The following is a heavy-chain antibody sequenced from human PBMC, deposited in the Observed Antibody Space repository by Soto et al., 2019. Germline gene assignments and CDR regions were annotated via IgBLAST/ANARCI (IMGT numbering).Heavy chain of an antibody. D-gene: IGHD6-19*01. Sequence: QVQLQESGPGLVKPSETLSLTCTVSGGSISSYYWSWIRQPPGKGLEWIGYIYYSGSTNYNPSLTCRVTIAADTAKNQVSLKLSSVTAADAAVYYCARHITVAGTFLDYWGQGTRVTVSS. CDR2: IYYSGST. CDR1: GGSISSYY. CDR3: ARHITVAGTFLDY. J-gene: IGHJ4*02. V-gene: IGHV4-59*08.